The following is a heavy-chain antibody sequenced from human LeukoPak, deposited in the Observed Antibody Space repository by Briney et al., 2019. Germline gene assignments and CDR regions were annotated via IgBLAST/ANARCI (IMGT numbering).Heavy chain of an antibody. J-gene: IGHJ3*02. CDR3: VKVPRSGCCAFDI. V-gene: IGHV3-30*18. D-gene: IGHD6-19*01. CDR2: IIYDGSNK. CDR1: GFTFAGYG. Sequence: GGSLRLSCTASGFTFAGYGMHWVRQAPGKGLEWVALIIYDGSNKYHVDSVKGRFTVSRDNSKNTLYLQMNSLRAEDTAVYYCVKVPRSGCCAFDIWGLGTMVTVSS.